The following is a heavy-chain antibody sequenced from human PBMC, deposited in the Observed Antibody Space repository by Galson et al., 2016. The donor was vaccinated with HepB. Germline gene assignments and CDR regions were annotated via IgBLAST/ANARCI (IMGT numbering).Heavy chain of an antibody. V-gene: IGHV3-53*01. J-gene: IGHJ4*02. CDR2: IYTAGYT. CDR3: ARGIVAAV. Sequence: SLRLSCAASGFSVSGNDVSWARQGPGKGLEWISVIYTAGYTNYADSVKGRFTISRDTSKNTVYLQMNSLRDEDTAVYYCARGIVAAVWGQGTQVTVSS. D-gene: IGHD2-15*01. CDR1: GFSVSGND.